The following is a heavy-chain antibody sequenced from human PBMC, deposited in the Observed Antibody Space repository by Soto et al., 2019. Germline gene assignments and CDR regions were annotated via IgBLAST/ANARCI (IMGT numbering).Heavy chain of an antibody. Sequence: HVQVVQSGAEVKKPGSSVKVSCRASGGTFSSYAISWVRQAAGQGLEWMGGIIPIFGTANYAQKFQGRVTITADESTSTAYIELSSLRSEDTAVYYCARGNSGYSYGSPLGVWGQGTTVTVSS. D-gene: IGHD5-18*01. V-gene: IGHV1-69*01. CDR2: IIPIFGTA. CDR3: ARGNSGYSYGSPLGV. CDR1: GGTFSSYA. J-gene: IGHJ6*02.